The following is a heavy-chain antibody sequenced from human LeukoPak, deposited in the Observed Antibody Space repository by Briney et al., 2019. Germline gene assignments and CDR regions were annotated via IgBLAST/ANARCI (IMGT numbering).Heavy chain of an antibody. CDR1: GYSISSGYY. CDR2: IYHSGST. D-gene: IGHD7-27*01. V-gene: IGHV4-38-2*01. CDR3: ARPRPNEKLGIVTGYFDL. J-gene: IGHJ2*01. Sequence: PSETLSLTCAVSGYSISSGYYWGWLRPPLGKGLEWIGSIYHSGSTYYSPSLKSRVTISVDTSKNQFSLKLSSVTAADTAVYYCARPRPNEKLGIVTGYFDLWGRGTLVTVSS.